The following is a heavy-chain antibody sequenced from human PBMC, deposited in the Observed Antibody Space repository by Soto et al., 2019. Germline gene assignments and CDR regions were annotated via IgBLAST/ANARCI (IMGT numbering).Heavy chain of an antibody. CDR1: GYTYTSYD. J-gene: IGHJ6*03. V-gene: IGHV1-8*01. CDR3: ARGYYYFRSGYDWSNYYYYLDV. D-gene: IGHD3-3*01. CDR2: MNPNSGNT. Sequence: ASVKVSCKASGYTYTSYDINWVRQANGKGLEWMGWMNPNSGNTGYAQKFQGRVTMTRNTSISTAYMELSSLRSEDTAVYYCARGYYYFRSGYDWSNYYYYLDVWGKGTTVTVSS.